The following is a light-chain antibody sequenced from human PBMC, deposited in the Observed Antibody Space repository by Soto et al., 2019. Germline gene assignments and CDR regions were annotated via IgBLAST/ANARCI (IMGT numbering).Light chain of an antibody. J-gene: IGKJ2*01. Sequence: DVVMTQSPLSLPVTLGQPASISCRSSQSLAYIDGNTYLNWFHQRPGQSPRRLIYQVSNRDSGGPESFSRSGSGTDFTLKISRVEADDVGVYYCMQGTHWPPYTFGQGTKLEIK. CDR1: QSLAYIDGNTY. V-gene: IGKV2-30*01. CDR3: MQGTHWPPYT. CDR2: QVS.